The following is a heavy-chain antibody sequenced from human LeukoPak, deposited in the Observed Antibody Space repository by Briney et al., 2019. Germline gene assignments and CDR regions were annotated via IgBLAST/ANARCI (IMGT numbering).Heavy chain of an antibody. Sequence: SETLSLTXTVSGGSISSGDYYWSWIRQPPGKGLEWIGYIYYSGSTYYNPSLKSRVTIPVDTSKNQFSLKLSSVTAADTAVYYCARDSKTIFGVVISYWYFDLWGRGTLVTVSS. CDR3: ARDSKTIFGVVISYWYFDL. V-gene: IGHV4-30-4*08. D-gene: IGHD3-3*01. CDR1: GGSISSGDYY. CDR2: IYYSGST. J-gene: IGHJ2*01.